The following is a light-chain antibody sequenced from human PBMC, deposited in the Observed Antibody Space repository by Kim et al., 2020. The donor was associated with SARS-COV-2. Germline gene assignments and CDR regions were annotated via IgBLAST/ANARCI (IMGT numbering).Light chain of an antibody. CDR3: QQYGDLPYT. V-gene: IGKV1-33*01. Sequence: DIQLTQSPPSLSASVGDTVTITCQASQDISDYLNWYQQKPGKAPKLLIYDASYLETGVPSRFSGSGPGTNLILTISSLQPEDIATYYCQQYGDLPYTFGQGTKLEIK. CDR1: QDISDY. J-gene: IGKJ2*01. CDR2: DAS.